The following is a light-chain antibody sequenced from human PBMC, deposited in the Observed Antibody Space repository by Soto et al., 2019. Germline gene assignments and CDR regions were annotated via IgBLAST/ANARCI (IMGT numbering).Light chain of an antibody. CDR2: GAS. J-gene: IGKJ1*01. V-gene: IGKV3-20*01. CDR3: QQYGNSPRT. Sequence: EIVLTQSPGTLSLSPGERATLSCRDSQSVSSSSLAWYQQKPGQAPRLLIYGASSRATGIPDRFSGSGSGTDFTLTISRLEPEDFAVYYCQQYGNSPRTFGQGTKVEIK. CDR1: QSVSSSS.